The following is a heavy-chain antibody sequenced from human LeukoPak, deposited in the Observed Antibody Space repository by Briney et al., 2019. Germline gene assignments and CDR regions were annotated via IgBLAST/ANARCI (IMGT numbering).Heavy chain of an antibody. CDR2: IYYSGST. CDR3: ARDFLVVVPAAPASYYYYYGMDV. J-gene: IGHJ6*02. D-gene: IGHD2-2*01. CDR1: GGSISSYY. V-gene: IGHV4-59*01. Sequence: SETLSLTCTVSGGSISSYYWSWIRQPPGKGLEWIGYIYYSGSTNYNPSLKSRVTISVDTSKNQFSLKLSSVTAADTAVYYCARDFLVVVPAAPASYYYYYGMDVWGQGTTVTVSS.